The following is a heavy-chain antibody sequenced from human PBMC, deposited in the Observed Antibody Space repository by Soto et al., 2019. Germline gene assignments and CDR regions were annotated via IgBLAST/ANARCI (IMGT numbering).Heavy chain of an antibody. CDR1: GGSISSYY. D-gene: IGHD3-16*01. V-gene: IGHV4-59*01. CDR2: IYYSATT. J-gene: IGHJ5*02. CDR3: ARALWGPGGHINWFDP. Sequence: SGTLSLTCTVSGGSISSYYWSWIPQPPGKGPEWIGYIYYSATTNYNPSLKRRVTISVDTSKNQFSLKLTPVTAADSAVYYCARALWGPGGHINWFDPWGQGTLVTVS.